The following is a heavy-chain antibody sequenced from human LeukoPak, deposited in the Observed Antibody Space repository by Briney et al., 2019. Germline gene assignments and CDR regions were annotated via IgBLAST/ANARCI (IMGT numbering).Heavy chain of an antibody. J-gene: IGHJ4*02. CDR2: INWNGGGT. CDR1: GFTFDDYG. D-gene: IGHD5-18*01. V-gene: IGHV3-20*04. Sequence: GGSLRLSCAASGFTFDDYGMSWVRQAPGKGLEWVSGINWNGGGTGYADSVKGRFTIARDNAKNSLYLQMNSLRAEDTAVYYCARDRYSYGYGYYFDYWGQGTLVTVSS. CDR3: ARDRYSYGYGYYFDY.